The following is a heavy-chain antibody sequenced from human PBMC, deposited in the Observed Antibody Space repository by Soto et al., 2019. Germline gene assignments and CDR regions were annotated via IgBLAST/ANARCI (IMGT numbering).Heavy chain of an antibody. Sequence: SETLSLTCAVYGGSFSCYYWSWIRQPPGKGLEWIGEINHSGSTNYNPSLKSRVTISVGTSKNQFSLKLSSVTAADTAVYYCARGGCGGDCYWDYYGMDVWGQGTTVTVSS. CDR2: INHSGST. V-gene: IGHV4-34*01. CDR3: ARGGCGGDCYWDYYGMDV. CDR1: GGSFSCYY. J-gene: IGHJ6*02. D-gene: IGHD2-21*02.